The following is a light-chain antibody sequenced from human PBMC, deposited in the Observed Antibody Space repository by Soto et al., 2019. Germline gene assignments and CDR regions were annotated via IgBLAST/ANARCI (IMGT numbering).Light chain of an antibody. CDR1: QSISSNY. Sequence: EIVLTQSPGTLSLSPGERATLSCRASQSISSNYLAWYQQRPGQAPRLLIFGASYSATGIPDRFSGSGSGTDFTLTISRLEPEDFAVYYCQQYSSSPPEFTFGPGTRVDSK. J-gene: IGKJ3*01. CDR2: GAS. V-gene: IGKV3-20*01. CDR3: QQYSSSPPEFT.